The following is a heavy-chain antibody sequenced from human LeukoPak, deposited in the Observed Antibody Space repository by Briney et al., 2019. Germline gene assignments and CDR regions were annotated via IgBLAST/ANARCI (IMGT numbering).Heavy chain of an antibody. D-gene: IGHD3-22*01. CDR2: IRSKPYGGTT. CDR1: GFTFGDYG. J-gene: IGHJ4*02. Sequence: PGRSLRLSCTASGFTFGDYGMSWVRQAPGEGLEWVGFIRSKPYGGTTEYAASVKGRFTISRDDSESIAYLQMNGLKTEDTAVYYCTRGDYYDSSGYYLLFDYWGQGTLVTVSS. V-gene: IGHV3-49*04. CDR3: TRGDYYDSSGYYLLFDY.